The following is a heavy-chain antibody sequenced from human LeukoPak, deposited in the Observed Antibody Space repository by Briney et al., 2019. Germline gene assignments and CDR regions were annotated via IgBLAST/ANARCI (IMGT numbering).Heavy chain of an antibody. CDR1: GFTFDDYA. D-gene: IGHD3-10*01. V-gene: IGHV3-9*01. CDR3: AKEAISGSYPGAEYFQH. CDR2: ISWNSGSI. Sequence: GRSLRLSCAASGFTFDDYAMHWVRQAPGKGLEWVSGISWNSGSIGYADSVKGRFTISRDNAKNSLYLQMNSLRAEDTALYYCAKEAISGSYPGAEYFQHWGQGTLVTVSS. J-gene: IGHJ1*01.